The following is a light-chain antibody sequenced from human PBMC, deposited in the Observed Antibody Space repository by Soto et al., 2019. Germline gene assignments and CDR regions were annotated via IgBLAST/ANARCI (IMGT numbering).Light chain of an antibody. J-gene: IGKJ4*01. Sequence: EIVLTQSPATLSLSPGERATLSCRASQSVSSYLAWYQQKPGQAPSLLIYDASNRATGIPARFSGSGSGTDFNLPISSLEPEDFAVYYCQQRSNWLTFGGGTKVEIK. CDR1: QSVSSY. CDR3: QQRSNWLT. V-gene: IGKV3-11*01. CDR2: DAS.